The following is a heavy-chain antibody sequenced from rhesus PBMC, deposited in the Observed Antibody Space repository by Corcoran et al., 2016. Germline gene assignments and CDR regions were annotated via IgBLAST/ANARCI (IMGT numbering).Heavy chain of an antibody. CDR1: GGSTRGYYY. CDR2: IDGNSART. CDR3: ARRGSAARSCVDV. V-gene: IGHV4-73*01. Sequence: QVQRPQWGAGMLMPSETLSHICALSGGSTRGYYYWRLLRPLPGRVREWTGYIDGNSARTKDNPARNNRVPIATDTSKNQFALKLSSVTAGDTGGYYCARRGSAARSCVDVWGRGVLVTVSS. D-gene: IGHD6-43*01. J-gene: IGHJ5-2*02.